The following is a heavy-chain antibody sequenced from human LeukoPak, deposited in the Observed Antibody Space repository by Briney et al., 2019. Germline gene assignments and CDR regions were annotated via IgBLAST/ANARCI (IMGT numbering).Heavy chain of an antibody. CDR2: IYYSGST. V-gene: IGHV4-39*07. CDR3: AKPSNYYGSATDAFDF. Sequence: SETLSPTCTVSGGSISSYYWGWIRQPPGKGLEWIGNIYYSGSTYYNPSLKSRVTISVDTSKNHFSLKLNSVTAADTAVYYCAKPSNYYGSATDAFDFWGQGTMVTVSS. D-gene: IGHD3-10*01. CDR1: GGSISSYY. J-gene: IGHJ3*01.